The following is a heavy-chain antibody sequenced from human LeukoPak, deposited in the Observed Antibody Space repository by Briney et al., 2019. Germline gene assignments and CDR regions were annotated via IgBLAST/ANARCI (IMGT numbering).Heavy chain of an antibody. Sequence: SQTLSLTCTVSGGSISSGSYYWSWIRQPAGKGLEWIGRIYTCGSTNYNPSLKSRVTISVDTSKNQFSLKLSSVTAADTAVYYCARDLGGSSGWYGDAFDIWGQGTMVTVSS. CDR1: GGSISSGSYY. V-gene: IGHV4-61*02. CDR2: IYTCGST. CDR3: ARDLGGSSGWYGDAFDI. J-gene: IGHJ3*02. D-gene: IGHD6-19*01.